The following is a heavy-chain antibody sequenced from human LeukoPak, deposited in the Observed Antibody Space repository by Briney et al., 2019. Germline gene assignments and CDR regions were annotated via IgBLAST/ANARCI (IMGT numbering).Heavy chain of an antibody. Sequence: GSLRLSCTASGFTFGRYAMHWLRQAPGKGLEWVAVIAYDGSNKYSADSLKGQGRFTISRDNSKNTLFLEMNSLSTEDTAVYYCAKVRYCSGVNCYPDDNWGQGTLVTVSS. D-gene: IGHD2-15*01. CDR2: IAYDGSNK. CDR1: GFTFGRYA. V-gene: IGHV3-30*04. J-gene: IGHJ4*02. CDR3: AKVRYCSGVNCYPDDN.